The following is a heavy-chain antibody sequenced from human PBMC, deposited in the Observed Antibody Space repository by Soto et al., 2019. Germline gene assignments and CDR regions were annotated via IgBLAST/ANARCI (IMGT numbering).Heavy chain of an antibody. V-gene: IGHV4-4*07. CDR3: ARERGVGGSTGDYDH. J-gene: IGHJ4*02. CDR1: GGYISSYY. D-gene: IGHD5-12*01. Sequence: QVQLQESGPGLMKPSETLSLTCSVSGGYISSYYWSXIRQXAGKGLEWIGRIFSSGSTHYNPSLNSRITITVDTSTNQIPLRLTSMTAADTAVYSFARERGVGGSTGDYDHWGQGTLVTVSS. CDR2: IFSSGST.